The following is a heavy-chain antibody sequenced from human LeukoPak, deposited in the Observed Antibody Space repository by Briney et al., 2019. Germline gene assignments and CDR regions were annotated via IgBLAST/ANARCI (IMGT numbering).Heavy chain of an antibody. CDR1: GYTFTGYY. Sequence: GASVKVSCKASGYTFTGYYMHWVRQAPGQGLEWMGWINPNSGGTNYAQKFQGWVTMTRDTSISTASMELSRLRSDDTAVYYCARDKRVVITRPYYYYGMDVWGQGTTVTVSS. D-gene: IGHD3-22*01. J-gene: IGHJ6*02. CDR2: INPNSGGT. V-gene: IGHV1-2*04. CDR3: ARDKRVVITRPYYYYGMDV.